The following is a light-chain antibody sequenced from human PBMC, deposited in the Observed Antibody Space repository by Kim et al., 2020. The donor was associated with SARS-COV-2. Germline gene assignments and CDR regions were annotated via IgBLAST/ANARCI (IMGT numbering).Light chain of an antibody. CDR1: QSVGTS. V-gene: IGKV3-11*01. CDR3: HQRSDWPLT. CDR2: DAS. J-gene: IGKJ4*01. Sequence: EIVLTRSPATLSLSPGARASLSCRASQSVGTSLVWYQQKVGQAPRLFIYDASKRATDIPAKFSGSGSGTDFTLTISNLESEDFAVYYCHQRSDWPLTFGGGTKVDIK.